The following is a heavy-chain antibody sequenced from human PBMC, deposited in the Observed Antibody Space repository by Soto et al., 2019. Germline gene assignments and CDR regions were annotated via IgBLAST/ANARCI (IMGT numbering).Heavy chain of an antibody. CDR3: TRDSYDSSGYYYDFFDY. Sequence: PGGSLGLSCAASGSTCTSHWMTWVRQGLGKWLAWVANIKVDGSEKNYVDSVRRRFSISRDNAKGSLSLQMNSVRAEDSAVSYCTRDSYDSSGYYYDFFDYSRQGTV. J-gene: IGHJ4*02. CDR2: IKVDGSEK. V-gene: IGHV3-7*01. D-gene: IGHD3-22*01. CDR1: GSTCTSHW.